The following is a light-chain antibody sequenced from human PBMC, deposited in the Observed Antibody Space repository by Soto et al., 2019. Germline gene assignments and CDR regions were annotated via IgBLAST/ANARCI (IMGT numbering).Light chain of an antibody. CDR3: QQYGSSPFT. CDR2: GAS. CDR1: QSVSSSY. V-gene: IGKV3-20*01. J-gene: IGKJ3*01. Sequence: EIVLTQSPGTLSLSPGERATLSCRASQSVSSSYLAWYQQKPGQAPRLLIYGASSRATGIPDRFSGSGSGTDFPLTISRLETEDFAVYYCQQYGSSPFTFGPGTKVDIQ.